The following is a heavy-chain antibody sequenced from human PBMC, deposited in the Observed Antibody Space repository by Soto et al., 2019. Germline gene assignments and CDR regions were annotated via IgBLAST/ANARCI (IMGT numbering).Heavy chain of an antibody. Sequence: QVQLVQSGAEVKKPGSSVKVSCKASGGTFSSYAISWVRQAPGQGLEWMGGIIPIFGTSNHAQNFQGRVTITADESTSTAYMELSSLTYEDTAVYYCARIIAAQNYYCGMDVWGQGTTVTVSS. D-gene: IGHD6-13*01. CDR1: GGTFSSYA. J-gene: IGHJ6*02. CDR2: IIPIFGTS. V-gene: IGHV1-69*01. CDR3: ARIIAAQNYYCGMDV.